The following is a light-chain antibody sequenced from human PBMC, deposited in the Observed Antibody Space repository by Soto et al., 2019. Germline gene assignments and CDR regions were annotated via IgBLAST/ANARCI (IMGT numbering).Light chain of an antibody. CDR3: QQYGSSPRWT. J-gene: IGKJ1*01. V-gene: IGKV3-20*01. Sequence: EIVLTQSPGTLSLSPGERATLSCRASQSSSTYLAWYQQKPGQTPRLLIYGASSRATGIPDRFSASGSGTDLTLTISRLEAEDLAVYYCQQYGSSPRWTFGQGAKGEFK. CDR1: QSSSTY. CDR2: GAS.